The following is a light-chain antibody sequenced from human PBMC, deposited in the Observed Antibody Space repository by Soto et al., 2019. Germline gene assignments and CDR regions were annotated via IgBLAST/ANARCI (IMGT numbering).Light chain of an antibody. CDR1: QDINDY. CDR3: QQYDSLPCT. J-gene: IGKJ2*02. V-gene: IGKV1-33*01. CDR2: GAS. Sequence: EIQMTQSPSSLSASLGDRVTITCQASQDINDYSNWYQQKPGKAPRLLIYGASFLEVGVPSRFSGSGSGTHFTLTIRSLQPEDVATYYCQQYDSLPCTFGQGTRLEIK.